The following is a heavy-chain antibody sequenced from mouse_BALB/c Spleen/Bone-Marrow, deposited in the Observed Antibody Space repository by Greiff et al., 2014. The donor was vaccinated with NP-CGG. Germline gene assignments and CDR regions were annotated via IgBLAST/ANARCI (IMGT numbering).Heavy chain of an antibody. J-gene: IGHJ2*01. CDR3: ASQGDYGSFDY. CDR1: GYTFTSYW. CDR2: IYPGDGDT. Sequence: VQLQQSGAELARPGASAKLSCKASGYTFTSYWMQWVKQRPGQGLEWIGAIYPGDGDTRYTQKFKGKATLTADKSSSTAYMQLSSLASEDSAVYYCASQGDYGSFDYWGQGTTLTVSS. D-gene: IGHD1-1*02. V-gene: IGHV1-87*01.